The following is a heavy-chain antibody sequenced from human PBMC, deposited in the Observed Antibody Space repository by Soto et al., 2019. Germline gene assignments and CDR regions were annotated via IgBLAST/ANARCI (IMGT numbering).Heavy chain of an antibody. CDR2: IYYSGST. J-gene: IGHJ6*02. Sequence: SETLSLTCTVSGGSISSYYWSWIRQPPGKGLEWIGYIYYSGSTNYNPSLKSRVTISVDTSKNQFSLKLSSVTAADTAVYYCGRAPYLHYYYYCMDVWGQGTTVTVSS. CDR1: GGSISSYY. V-gene: IGHV4-59*01. CDR3: GRAPYLHYYYYCMDV.